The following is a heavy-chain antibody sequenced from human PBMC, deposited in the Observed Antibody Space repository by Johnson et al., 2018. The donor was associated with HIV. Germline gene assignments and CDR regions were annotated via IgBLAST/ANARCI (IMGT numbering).Heavy chain of an antibody. J-gene: IGHJ3*02. Sequence: QVQLVESGGGVVQPGRSLRLSCAASGFTFSSYAMHWVRQAPGKGLEWVAVISYDGSNKYYADSVKGRFTISRDNSKNTLYLQMNSLKTEDTAVYYCTTDGRYWIVGAKRDAFDIWGQGTMVTVSS. CDR2: ISYDGSNK. D-gene: IGHD1-26*01. CDR1: GFTFSSYA. CDR3: TTDGRYWIVGAKRDAFDI. V-gene: IGHV3-30*04.